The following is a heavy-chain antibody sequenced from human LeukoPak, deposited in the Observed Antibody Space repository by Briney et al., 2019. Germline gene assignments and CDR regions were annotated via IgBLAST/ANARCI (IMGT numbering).Heavy chain of an antibody. CDR3: ARDNKWELPVEGVVDY. CDR2: ISSSSSTI. Sequence: GGSLRLSCAASGFTISSYSMNWVRQAPGKGLEWVSYISSSSSTIYYADSVKGRFTISRDNAKNSLYLQMNSLRAEDTAVYYCARDNKWELPVEGVVDYWGQGTLVTVSS. CDR1: GFTISSYS. V-gene: IGHV3-48*01. J-gene: IGHJ4*02. D-gene: IGHD1-26*01.